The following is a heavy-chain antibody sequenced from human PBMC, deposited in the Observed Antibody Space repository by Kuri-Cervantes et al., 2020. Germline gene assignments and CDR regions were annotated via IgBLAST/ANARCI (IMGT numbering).Heavy chain of an antibody. J-gene: IGHJ5*02. CDR1: GYTFTSYY. Sequence: ASVKVSCKASGYTFTSYYMHWVRQAPGQGLEWMGIINPSGGSTSYAPKFQGRVTMTRDTSTSTAYMELSRLRSDDTAVYYCARVGRLGQARGGSWFDPWGQGTLVTVSS. D-gene: IGHD3-10*01. V-gene: IGHV1-46*01. CDR2: INPSGGST. CDR3: ARVGRLGQARGGSWFDP.